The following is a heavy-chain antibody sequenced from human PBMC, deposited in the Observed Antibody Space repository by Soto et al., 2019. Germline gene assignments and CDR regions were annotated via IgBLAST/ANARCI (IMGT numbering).Heavy chain of an antibody. CDR1: GGPMRSSNW. CDR3: ERSEATVLDY. J-gene: IGHJ4*02. V-gene: IGHV4-4*02. CDR2: THQSGRT. Sequence: PSETLSLTCTVSGGPMRSSNWRNWDRQPPGNGLEWIGETHQSGRTNSTPSLKSRVTLSVDNSKNPFSVKLSSVTVADTAVYYYERSEATVLDYWGQGTLVTVSS. D-gene: IGHD4-17*01.